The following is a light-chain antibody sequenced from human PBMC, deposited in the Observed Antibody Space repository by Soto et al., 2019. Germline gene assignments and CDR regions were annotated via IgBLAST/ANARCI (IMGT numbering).Light chain of an antibody. V-gene: IGKV3-11*01. CDR3: KHRTNWPIT. CDR1: QNVVFY. Sequence: EVVLTQSPATLSLSPGERATLSCRASQNVVFYLAWYQQKPCQAPRLLIYDASNRATGIPARFSGSESGTDFTLTISSLEPEDFAVYYCKHRTNWPITFGQGTRLEIK. J-gene: IGKJ5*01. CDR2: DAS.